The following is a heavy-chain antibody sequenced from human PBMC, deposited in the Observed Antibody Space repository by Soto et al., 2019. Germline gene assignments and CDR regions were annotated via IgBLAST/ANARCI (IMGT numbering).Heavy chain of an antibody. Sequence: QLQLQESGPGLVKPSETLSLTCTVSGGSISSSSYYWGWIRQPPGKGLEWIGSIYYSGSTYYNPSLKSRVTISVDTSKNQFSLKLSSVTAADTAVYYCATECSGGSCPFDYWGQGTLVTVSS. CDR3: ATECSGGSCPFDY. CDR1: GGSISSSSYY. J-gene: IGHJ4*02. D-gene: IGHD2-15*01. CDR2: IYYSGST. V-gene: IGHV4-39*01.